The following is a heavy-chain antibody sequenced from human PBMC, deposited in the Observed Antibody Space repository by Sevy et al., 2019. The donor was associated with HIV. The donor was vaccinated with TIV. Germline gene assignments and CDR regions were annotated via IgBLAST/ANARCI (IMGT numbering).Heavy chain of an antibody. CDR1: SASFSAYY. D-gene: IGHD3-10*01. CDR2: DGTSGST. J-gene: IGHJ5*02. Sequence: SETLSLTCTVSSASFSAYYWSWIRQPAGKGLEWIGRDGTSGSTNYNPSLKSRFTMSLDTSKTHFPLKLSSVTAADTAICYCARDGWVVGGGSNWFDPWGQGALVTVSS. CDR3: ARDGWVVGGGSNWFDP. V-gene: IGHV4-4*07.